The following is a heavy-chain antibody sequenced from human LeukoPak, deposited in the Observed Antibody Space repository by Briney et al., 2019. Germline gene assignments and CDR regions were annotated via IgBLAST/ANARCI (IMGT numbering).Heavy chain of an antibody. CDR2: ISSSSSYI. Sequence: GGSLRLSCAASGFTFSSYSMDWVRQAPGKGLEWVSSISSSSSYIYYADSVKGRFTISRDNAKNSLYLQMNSLRAEDTAVYYCARDIYSSGTDAFDIWGQGTMVTVSS. CDR3: ARDIYSSGTDAFDI. J-gene: IGHJ3*02. CDR1: GFTFSSYS. V-gene: IGHV3-21*01. D-gene: IGHD6-19*01.